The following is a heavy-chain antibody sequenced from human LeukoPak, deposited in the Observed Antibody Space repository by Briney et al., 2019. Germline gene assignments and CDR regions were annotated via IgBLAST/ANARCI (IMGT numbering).Heavy chain of an antibody. Sequence: SGPTLVNPTQTLTLTCTYSGFSLSTSAMCVSWIRQPPGKALEWLALIDWDDNKYYSTSLRTRLTISKDTSKNQVVLTMTNMDPVDTATYDCARTLSRYFAGSPYYHRDIDYWGQGTLVTVSS. CDR3: ARTLSRYFAGSPYYHRDIDY. D-gene: IGHD3-22*01. CDR2: IDWDDNK. V-gene: IGHV2-70*01. J-gene: IGHJ4*02. CDR1: GFSLSTSAMC.